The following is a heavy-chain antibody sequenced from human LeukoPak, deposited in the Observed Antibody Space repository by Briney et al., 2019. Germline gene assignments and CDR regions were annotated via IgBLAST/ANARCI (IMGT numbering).Heavy chain of an antibody. J-gene: IGHJ4*02. V-gene: IGHV3-74*01. CDR3: ARVGDYSNLPFDY. D-gene: IGHD4-11*01. CDR1: GFTFSSYW. Sequence: GGSLRLSCAASGFTFSSYWMHWVRQAPGKGLVWVSRINSDGSSTSYADFVKGRFTISRDNAKNTLYLQMNSLRAEDTAVYYCARVGDYSNLPFDYWGQGTLVTVSS. CDR2: INSDGSST.